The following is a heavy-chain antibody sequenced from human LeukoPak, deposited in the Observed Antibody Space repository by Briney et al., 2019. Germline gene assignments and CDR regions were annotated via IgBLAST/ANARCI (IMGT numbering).Heavy chain of an antibody. J-gene: IGHJ4*02. CDR3: AKGSVLLWFGELFPDPGPDKRDYFDY. CDR1: GFTFSSYA. Sequence: TGGSLRLSCAASGFTFSSYAMSCVRQAPGKGLEWVSAISGSGGSTYYADSVKGRFTISRDNSKNTLYLQMNSLRAEDTAVYYCAKGSVLLWFGELFPDPGPDKRDYFDYWGQGTLVTVSS. V-gene: IGHV3-23*01. CDR2: ISGSGGST. D-gene: IGHD3-10*01.